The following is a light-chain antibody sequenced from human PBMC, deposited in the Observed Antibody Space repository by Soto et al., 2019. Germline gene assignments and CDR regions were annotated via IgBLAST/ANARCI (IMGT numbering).Light chain of an antibody. CDR1: SSDVGGYNY. Sequence: QSALTQPPSASGSPGQSVAISCTGTSSDVGGYNYVSWYQQHPGKAPKLMIYEVNKRPSGVPDRCSGSKSGNTASLTVSGRQAEDEADYYCSSYAGSSNVFGTGTKVTVL. J-gene: IGLJ1*01. CDR3: SSYAGSSNV. CDR2: EVN. V-gene: IGLV2-8*01.